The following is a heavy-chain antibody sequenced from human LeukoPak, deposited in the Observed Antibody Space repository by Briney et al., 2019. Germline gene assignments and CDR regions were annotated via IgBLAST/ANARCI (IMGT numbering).Heavy chain of an antibody. CDR1: GFTFTTYW. D-gene: IGHD5-18*01. CDR3: ARDAVDTANAV. CDR2: INSDGSIT. V-gene: IGHV3-74*01. Sequence: GGSLRLSCAASGFTFTTYWMHWVRQAPGKGLVWVSHINSDGSITSYADSVKGRFTISRDNAKNTLYLQMNSLRAEDTAVYYCARDAVDTANAVWGQGTTVTVFS. J-gene: IGHJ6*02.